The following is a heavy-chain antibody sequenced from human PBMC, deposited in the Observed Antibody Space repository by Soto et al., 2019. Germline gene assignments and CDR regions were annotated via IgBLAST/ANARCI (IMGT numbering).Heavy chain of an antibody. CDR3: ARESNCSGGSCYSDNWFDP. CDR1: GGSISSYY. D-gene: IGHD2-15*01. Sequence: PSETLSLTCTVSGGSISSYYWSWIRQPTGKGLEWIGYIYYSGSTNYNPSLKSRVTISVDTSKNQFSLKLSSVTAADTAVYYCARESNCSGGSCYSDNWFDPWGQGTLVTVSS. CDR2: IYYSGST. J-gene: IGHJ5*02. V-gene: IGHV4-59*01.